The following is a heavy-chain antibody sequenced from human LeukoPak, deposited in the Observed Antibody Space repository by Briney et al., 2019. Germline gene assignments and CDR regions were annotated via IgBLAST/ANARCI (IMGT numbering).Heavy chain of an antibody. CDR2: INPSGGST. CDR1: GYTFTGYY. D-gene: IGHD1-26*01. V-gene: IGHV1-46*01. J-gene: IGHJ4*02. Sequence: ASVKVSCKASGYTFTGYYIHWVRQAPGQGLEWMGIINPSGGSTSYAQKFQGRVTMTTDTSTSTAYMELRSLRSDDTAVYYCARDRLTSGSYNDYWGQGTLVTVSS. CDR3: ARDRLTSGSYNDY.